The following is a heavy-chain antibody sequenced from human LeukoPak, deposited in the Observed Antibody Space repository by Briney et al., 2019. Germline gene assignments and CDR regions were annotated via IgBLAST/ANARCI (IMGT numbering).Heavy chain of an antibody. CDR3: ARDLGDYDAFGI. J-gene: IGHJ3*02. Sequence: SVKVSCKASGYTFTSYGISWVRQAPGQGLEWMGGIIPIFGTANYAQKFQGRVTITTDESTSTAYMELSSLRSEDTAVYYCARDLGDYDAFGIWGQGTMVTVSS. V-gene: IGHV1-69*05. D-gene: IGHD3-16*01. CDR2: IIPIFGTA. CDR1: GYTFTSYG.